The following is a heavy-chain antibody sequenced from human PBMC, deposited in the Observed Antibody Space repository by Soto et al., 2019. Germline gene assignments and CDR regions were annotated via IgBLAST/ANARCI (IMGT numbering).Heavy chain of an antibody. D-gene: IGHD3-10*01. Sequence: ASVKVSCKASGYTFTSYDINWVRQATGQGLEWMGWMNPNSGNTGYAQKFQGRVTMTRNTSISTAYMELSSLRSEDTAVYYCARATYYGSGIPYYYYYYYGMDVWGQGTTVTVSS. CDR3: ARATYYGSGIPYYYYYYYGMDV. V-gene: IGHV1-8*01. CDR2: MNPNSGNT. CDR1: GYTFTSYD. J-gene: IGHJ6*02.